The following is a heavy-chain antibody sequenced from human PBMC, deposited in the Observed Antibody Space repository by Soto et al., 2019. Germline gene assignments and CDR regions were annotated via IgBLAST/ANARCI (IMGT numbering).Heavy chain of an antibody. J-gene: IGHJ6*02. Sequence: QVQLQESGPGLVKPSETLSLTCTVSGGSISGYYWCWIRQPPGKRLECIGYISDSGSTNYNPSLKSRVTRSVDTFKDHFSLKVSTVTAADTAVYYCARQNGEYDYYGMAVWGQGTTVSVSS. V-gene: IGHV4-59*01. CDR3: ARQNGEYDYYGMAV. D-gene: IGHD3-16*01. CDR2: ISDSGST. CDR1: GGSISGYY.